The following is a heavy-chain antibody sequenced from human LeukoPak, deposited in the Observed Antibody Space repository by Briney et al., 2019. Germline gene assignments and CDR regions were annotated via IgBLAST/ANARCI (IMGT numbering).Heavy chain of an antibody. J-gene: IGHJ4*02. D-gene: IGHD1-26*01. CDR2: INPNSGGT. CDR3: ARDLMGYSGSYSHPSPIDY. Sequence: GASVKVSCKASGYTFTGYYMHWVRQAPGQGLEWMGWINPNSGGTNYAQKFQGRVTMTRDTSISTAYMELSRLRSDDTAVYYCARDLMGYSGSYSHPSPIDYWGQGTLVTVSS. V-gene: IGHV1-2*02. CDR1: GYTFTGYY.